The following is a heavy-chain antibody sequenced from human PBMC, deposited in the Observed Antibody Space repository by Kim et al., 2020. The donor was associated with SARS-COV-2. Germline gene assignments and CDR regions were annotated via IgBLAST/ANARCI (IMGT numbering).Heavy chain of an antibody. J-gene: IGHJ3*02. CDR3: ARELAITIFGVVVDKDAFDI. CDR2: IWYCGSNK. V-gene: IGHV3-33*08. Sequence: GGSLRLSCAASGFTFSSYGMHWVRQAPGKGLEWVTVIWYCGSNKYYADSVKGRFTISRDNSKNTLYMQMNSLSAEDTAVYYCARELAITIFGVVVDKDAFDIWGQGTMVTVSS. D-gene: IGHD3-3*01. CDR1: GFTFSSYG.